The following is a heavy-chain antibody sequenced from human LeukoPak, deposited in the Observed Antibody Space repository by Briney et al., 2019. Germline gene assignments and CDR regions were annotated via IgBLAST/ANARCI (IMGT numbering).Heavy chain of an antibody. CDR2: IWYDGTSK. CDR1: GFSLSAYG. Sequence: GGSLRLSCAASGFSLSAYGVHWVRQAPGKGLEWVAVIWYDGTSKDCADSVKGRFTFSRDNSKNTLYLQMNSLTVEDTAVYYCARSQSSSLIDYWGQGTLVTVSS. J-gene: IGHJ4*02. V-gene: IGHV3-33*01. CDR3: ARSQSSSLIDY. D-gene: IGHD6-13*01.